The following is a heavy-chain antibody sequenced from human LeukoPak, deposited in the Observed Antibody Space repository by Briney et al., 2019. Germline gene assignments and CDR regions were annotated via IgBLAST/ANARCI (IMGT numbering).Heavy chain of an antibody. J-gene: IGHJ4*02. Sequence: PGGALRLSCAASGFTVSSNYMSWVRQAPGKGLEWVGNIKDDGSVKNYVASVKGRFTISRDNAKNALFLQMNSLRAEDTDVYYCARERYGQYNWGQGTLVTVSS. CDR1: GFTVSSNY. CDR3: ARERYGQYN. V-gene: IGHV3-7*03. D-gene: IGHD4-17*01. CDR2: IKDDGSVK.